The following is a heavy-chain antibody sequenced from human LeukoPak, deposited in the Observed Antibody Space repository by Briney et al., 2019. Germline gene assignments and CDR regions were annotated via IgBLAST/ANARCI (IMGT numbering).Heavy chain of an antibody. J-gene: IGHJ4*02. Sequence: GGSLRLSCAASGFTFSSYAMSWVRQAPGKGLEWVSAISGSGGSTYYADFVKGRFTISRDNSKNTLYLQMNSLRAEDTAVYYCAKDHYSSGWYPTPFDYWGQGTLVTVSS. V-gene: IGHV3-23*01. CDR3: AKDHYSSGWYPTPFDY. CDR2: ISGSGGST. D-gene: IGHD6-19*01. CDR1: GFTFSSYA.